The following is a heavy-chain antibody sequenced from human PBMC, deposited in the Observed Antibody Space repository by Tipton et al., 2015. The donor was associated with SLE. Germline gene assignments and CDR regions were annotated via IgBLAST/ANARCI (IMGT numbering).Heavy chain of an antibody. J-gene: IGHJ6*02. CDR1: GFTFDDYA. V-gene: IGHV3-9*01. Sequence: SLRLSCAASGFTFDDYAMHWVRQAPGKGLEWVSGISWNSDSIGYADSVKGRFTISRDNAKNSLYLQMNSLKTEDTALYFCAKDLGQATAVSYFFAMDVWGQGTTVTVSS. CDR3: AKDLGQATAVSYFFAMDV. CDR2: ISWNSDSI. D-gene: IGHD6-13*01.